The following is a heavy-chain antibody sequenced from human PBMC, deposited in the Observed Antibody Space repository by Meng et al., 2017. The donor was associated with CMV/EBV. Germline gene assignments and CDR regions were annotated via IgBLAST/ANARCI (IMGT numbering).Heavy chain of an antibody. CDR2: INHSGST. D-gene: IGHD3-3*01. CDR1: GGSFSGYY. V-gene: IGHV4-34*01. Sequence: SETLSLTCAVYGGSFSGYYWSWIRQPPGKGLEWIREINHSGSTNYNPSLKSRVTISVDTSKNQFSLKLSSVTAADTAVYYCARELRFLESTGWYYYGMDVWGQGTTVTVSS. J-gene: IGHJ6*02. CDR3: ARELRFLESTGWYYYGMDV.